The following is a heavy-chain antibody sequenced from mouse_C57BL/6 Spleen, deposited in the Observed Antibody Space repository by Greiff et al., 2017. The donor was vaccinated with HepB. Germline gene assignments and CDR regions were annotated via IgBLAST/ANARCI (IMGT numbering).Heavy chain of an antibody. CDR1: GYAFSSSW. CDR3: ATQLTGTSGGFAY. CDR2: IYPGDGDT. J-gene: IGHJ3*01. V-gene: IGHV1-82*01. Sequence: VQLVESGPELVKPGASVKISCKASGYAFSSSWMNWVKQRPGKGLEWIGRIYPGDGDTNYNGKVMGKATLTADKSSSTAYMQLSSLTSEDSAVYFCATQLTGTSGGFAYWGQGTLVTVSA. D-gene: IGHD4-1*01.